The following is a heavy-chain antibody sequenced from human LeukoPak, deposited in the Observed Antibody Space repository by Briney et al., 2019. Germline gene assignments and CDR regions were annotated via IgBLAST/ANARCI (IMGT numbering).Heavy chain of an antibody. CDR2: ISWNSGSI. CDR1: GFTFDDYA. CDR3: AKDLHYDILTGYSNYFDY. Sequence: GRSLRLSCAASGFTFDDYAMHWVRHAPGKGLEWVSGISWNSGSIGYADSVKGRFTISRDNAKNSLYLQMNSLRAEDTALYYCAKDLHYDILTGYSNYFDYWGQGTLVTVSS. D-gene: IGHD3-9*01. J-gene: IGHJ4*02. V-gene: IGHV3-9*01.